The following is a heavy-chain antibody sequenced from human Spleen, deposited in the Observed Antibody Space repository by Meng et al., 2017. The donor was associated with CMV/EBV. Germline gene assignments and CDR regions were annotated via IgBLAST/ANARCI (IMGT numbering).Heavy chain of an antibody. D-gene: IGHD2-8*01. CDR2: IRFDGKKK. J-gene: IGHJ6*02. Sequence: GESLKISCAASGFTFSTCGMYWVRQAPGKGLEWVAFIRFDGKKKLYADSVKGRFTVSRDNSENTVYLQMNSLRVEYTAMYYCAKDQTHLYATRVGMDVWGQGTTVTVSS. CDR3: AKDQTHLYATRVGMDV. V-gene: IGHV3-30*02. CDR1: GFTFSTCG.